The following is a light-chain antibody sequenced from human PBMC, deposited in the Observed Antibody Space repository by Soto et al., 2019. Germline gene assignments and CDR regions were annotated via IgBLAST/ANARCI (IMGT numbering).Light chain of an antibody. CDR1: QSVSSNY. CDR2: GAS. CDR3: QQYGGAPWT. V-gene: IGKV3-20*01. Sequence: EIVLTQSPGTLSLSPGERATLFCRASQSVSSNYLAWFQQRPGQPPRLLIPGASSRATGIPDRFSGSGSGTDFTLTISRLEPEDFAVYHCQQYGGAPWTFGQGTKVEIK. J-gene: IGKJ1*01.